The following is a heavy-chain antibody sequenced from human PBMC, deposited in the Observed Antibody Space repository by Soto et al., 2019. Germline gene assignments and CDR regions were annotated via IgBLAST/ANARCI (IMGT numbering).Heavy chain of an antibody. V-gene: IGHV1-3*01. CDR3: ARDPQTGDAVHAFDM. CDR2: INAGNSNT. Sequence: QVQLVQSGAEVKKPGASVMVSCKASGFTFTNYAMHWVRQAPGQGLEWMGWINAGNSNTKYSEKFQGRVTIIRDTSASTAYMALRSLRSEDTAVYYCARDPQTGDAVHAFDMWGQGTMVTVSS. J-gene: IGHJ3*02. D-gene: IGHD7-27*01. CDR1: GFTFTNYA.